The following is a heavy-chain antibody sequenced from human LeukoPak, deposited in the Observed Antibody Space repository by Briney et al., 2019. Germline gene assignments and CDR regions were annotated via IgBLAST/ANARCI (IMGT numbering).Heavy chain of an antibody. D-gene: IGHD2-2*01. CDR1: GFTFNKYA. Sequence: GESLTLSCAASGFTFNKYAMHWVRQPPGKGLEWVSVTSFDGSNKYYADSVKGRFTISRDDSKSTLYLQMDSLRPEDTAMYYCARDGPYHDYWGQGTLVTVSS. CDR2: TSFDGSNK. V-gene: IGHV3-30-3*01. J-gene: IGHJ4*02. CDR3: ARDGPYHDY.